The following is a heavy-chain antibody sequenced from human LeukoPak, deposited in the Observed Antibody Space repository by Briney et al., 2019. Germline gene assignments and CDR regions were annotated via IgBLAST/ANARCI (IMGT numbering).Heavy chain of an antibody. Sequence: GGSLRLSCAASGFTFSSYAMSWVRQAPGKGLEWVSAISGSGGSTYYADSVKGRFTISRDNSKNTLYLQMNSLRAEDTAVYYCARESNSSGYYGLIDCWGQGTLVTVSS. V-gene: IGHV3-23*01. CDR1: GFTFSSYA. CDR3: ARESNSSGYYGLIDC. J-gene: IGHJ4*02. D-gene: IGHD3-22*01. CDR2: ISGSGGST.